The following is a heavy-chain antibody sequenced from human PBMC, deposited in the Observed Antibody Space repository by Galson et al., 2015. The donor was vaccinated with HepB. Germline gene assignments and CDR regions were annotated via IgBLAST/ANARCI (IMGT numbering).Heavy chain of an antibody. Sequence: SVKVSSKASGYTFTSYYMHWVRQAPGQGLEWMGIINPSGGSTSYAQKFQGRVTMTRDTSTSTVYMELSSLRSEDTAVYYCARGGDFWSGYYEDGMDVWGQGTTVTVSS. J-gene: IGHJ6*02. CDR1: GYTFTSYY. CDR3: ARGGDFWSGYYEDGMDV. D-gene: IGHD3-3*01. CDR2: INPSGGST. V-gene: IGHV1-46*01.